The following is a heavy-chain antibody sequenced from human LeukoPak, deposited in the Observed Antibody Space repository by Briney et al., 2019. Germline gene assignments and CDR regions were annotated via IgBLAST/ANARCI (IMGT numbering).Heavy chain of an antibody. CDR1: GFTFSSYSMN. D-gene: IGHD1-26*01. CDR2: IYYSGST. CDR3: ATPYSGGYQGLDI. V-gene: IGHV4-59*05. J-gene: IGHJ3*02. Sequence: GSLRLSCAASGFTFSSYSMNWVRQAPGKGLEWIGSIYYSGSTYYNPTLKSRVTIFVDTSKNQFSLKLSSVTAADTAVYYCATPYSGGYQGLDIWGQGTMVTVSS.